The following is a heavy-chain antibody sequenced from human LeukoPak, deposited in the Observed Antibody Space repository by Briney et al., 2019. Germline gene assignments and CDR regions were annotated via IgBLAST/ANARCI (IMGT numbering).Heavy chain of an antibody. Sequence: GGSLRLSCAASGFTFSSYGMHWVRQAPGKGLGWVAVISYDGSNKYYADSVKGRFTISRDNSKNTLYLQMNSLRAEDTAVYYCAKDLRIVGATIMSWGQGTLVTVSS. J-gene: IGHJ4*02. CDR2: ISYDGSNK. CDR3: AKDLRIVGATIMS. CDR1: GFTFSSYG. D-gene: IGHD1-26*01. V-gene: IGHV3-30*18.